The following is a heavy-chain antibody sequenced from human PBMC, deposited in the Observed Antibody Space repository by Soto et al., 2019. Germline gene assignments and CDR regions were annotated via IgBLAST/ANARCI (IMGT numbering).Heavy chain of an antibody. V-gene: IGHV3-21*01. J-gene: IGHJ4*02. D-gene: IGHD3-10*01. CDR2: XXSSSSFT. CDR3: ARDRGSGYYGSGSYYPTDY. Sequence: GGSLRLSCAASGFXXXSXXXXXXXQAPGKGLEWVSXXXSSSSFTCYADSVKGRFTISRDNAKNSLNLQMNSLRAEDTAVYYCARDRGSGYYGSGSYYPTDYWGQGTLVTVSS. CDR1: GFXXXSXX.